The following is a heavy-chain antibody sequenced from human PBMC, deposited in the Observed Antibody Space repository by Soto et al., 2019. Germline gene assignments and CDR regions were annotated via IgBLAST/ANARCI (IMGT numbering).Heavy chain of an antibody. V-gene: IGHV1-3*05. CDR2: INAGNGNT. J-gene: IGHJ6*02. Sequence: QVQLVQSGAEEKKPGASVKVSCKASGYTFTSYAMHWVRQAPGQRLEWMGWINAGNGNTKYSQKFQGRVTITRDTSASTAYMELSSLRSEATAVYYCARGPSYYGMDVWGQGTTVTVAS. CDR1: GYTFTSYA. CDR3: ARGPSYYGMDV.